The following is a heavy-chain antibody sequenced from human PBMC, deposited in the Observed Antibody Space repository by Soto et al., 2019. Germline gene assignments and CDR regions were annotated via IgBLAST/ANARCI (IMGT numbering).Heavy chain of an antibody. Sequence: PSETLSLTCTVSGGSISGYYWNWIRQPPGKGLEWIGYISYNGNTNYNPSLESRVTISVDTSRNQFSLHLRSVSASDTAMHYCARARYQPLPDCWGQGTLVTVSS. CDR3: ARARYQPLPDC. D-gene: IGHD2-2*01. V-gene: IGHV4-59*01. CDR1: GGSISGYY. CDR2: ISYNGNT. J-gene: IGHJ4*02.